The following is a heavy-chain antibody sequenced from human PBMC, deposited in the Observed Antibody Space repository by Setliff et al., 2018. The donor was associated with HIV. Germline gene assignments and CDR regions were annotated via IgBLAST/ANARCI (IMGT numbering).Heavy chain of an antibody. CDR2: IIPILGTA. CDR3: ARGQEMYLMVTMLGGYYYYHMDV. Sequence: GASVKVSCKASGDSFSTYLISWVRQAPGQGLEWMGGIIPILGTADYAQKFQGRVTITADKSTSTAYMELSSLRSEDTAVYYCARGQEMYLMVTMLGGYYYYHMDVWGQGTKVTVTS. D-gene: IGHD3-10*02. J-gene: IGHJ6*02. V-gene: IGHV1-69*10. CDR1: GDSFSTYL.